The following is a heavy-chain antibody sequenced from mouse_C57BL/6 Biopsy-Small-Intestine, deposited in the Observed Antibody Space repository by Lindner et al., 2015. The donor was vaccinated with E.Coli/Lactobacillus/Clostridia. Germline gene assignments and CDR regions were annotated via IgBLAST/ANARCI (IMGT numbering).Heavy chain of an antibody. CDR1: GYSFTGDY. Sequence: VQLQESGPGLVKPGASVKISCKASGYSFTGDYMNWVKQSPEKSLELIGEINPSTGDTTYNQKFKAKATLTVDKSSSTAYMQLKSLTSEDSAVYYCARSDEGSFAYWGQGTLVTVSA. J-gene: IGHJ3*01. CDR3: ARSDEGSFAY. V-gene: IGHV1-42*01. CDR2: INPSTGDT.